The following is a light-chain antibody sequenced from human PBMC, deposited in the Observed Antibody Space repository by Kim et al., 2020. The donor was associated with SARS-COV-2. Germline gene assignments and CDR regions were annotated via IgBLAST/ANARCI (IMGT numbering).Light chain of an antibody. V-gene: IGLV3-1*01. CDR2: QDN. CDR1: RLGDKY. Sequence: VSVSPGQTASVTCKGDRLGDKYARWYQQKPGQSPVLVIYQDNKRPSGIPEGFSGSNSGNTATLTISGTQAMDEADYDCQAWDSTVVFGGGTQLTVL. CDR3: QAWDSTVV. J-gene: IGLJ2*01.